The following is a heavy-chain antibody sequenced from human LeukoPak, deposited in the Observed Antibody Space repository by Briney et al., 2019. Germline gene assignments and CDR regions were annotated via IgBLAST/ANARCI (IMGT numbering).Heavy chain of an antibody. V-gene: IGHV4-34*01. Sequence: SETLSLTCAVYGGSFSGYYWSWTRQPPGKGLEWIGEINHSGSTSYNPSLKSRVTISVDTSKNQFSLKLSSVTAADTAVYYCASQPPYNWGQGTLVTVSS. CDR1: GGSFSGYY. CDR3: ASQPPYN. J-gene: IGHJ4*02. CDR2: INHSGST. D-gene: IGHD5-18*01.